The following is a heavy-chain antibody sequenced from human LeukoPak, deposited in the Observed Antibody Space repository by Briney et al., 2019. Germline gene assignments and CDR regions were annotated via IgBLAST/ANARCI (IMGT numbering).Heavy chain of an antibody. CDR1: GSSISNFY. CDR2: IYSSGST. Sequence: SETLSLTCIVSGSSISNFYWSWIRLPAGKGLEWIGRIYSSGSTNYNPSLKSRVTMSLDTSKNQFSLKLSSVTAADTAVYYCARAAHSGSLAPFDYWGQGTLVTVSS. D-gene: IGHD1-26*01. CDR3: ARAAHSGSLAPFDY. V-gene: IGHV4-4*07. J-gene: IGHJ4*02.